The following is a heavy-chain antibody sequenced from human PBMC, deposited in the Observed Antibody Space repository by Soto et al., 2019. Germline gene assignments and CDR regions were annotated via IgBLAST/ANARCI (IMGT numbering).Heavy chain of an antibody. CDR1: GFTFTTYA. J-gene: IGHJ4*02. Sequence: HPGGSLRLSCAASGFTFTTYAMSWFRQAPGKGLEWVSGISASGSTTFYADAVKGRFTISRDNSKNTLCLQMNSLSAEDTAVYYCAKELLTVAVDYWGQGTLVTVSS. D-gene: IGHD6-19*01. V-gene: IGHV3-23*01. CDR2: ISASGSTT. CDR3: AKELLTVAVDY.